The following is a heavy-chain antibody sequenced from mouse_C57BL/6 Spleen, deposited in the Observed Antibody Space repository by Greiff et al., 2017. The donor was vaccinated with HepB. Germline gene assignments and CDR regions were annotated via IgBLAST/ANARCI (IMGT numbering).Heavy chain of an antibody. Sequence: EVKLVESGEGLVKPGGSLKLSCAASGFTFSSYAMSWVRQTPEKRLEWVAYISSGGDYIYYADTVKGRFTISRDNARNTLYLQMSSLKSEDTAMYYCTRDRGGYYLFDYWGQVTTLTVSS. D-gene: IGHD2-3*01. CDR3: TRDRGGYYLFDY. V-gene: IGHV5-9-1*02. CDR2: ISSGGDYI. CDR1: GFTFSSYA. J-gene: IGHJ2*01.